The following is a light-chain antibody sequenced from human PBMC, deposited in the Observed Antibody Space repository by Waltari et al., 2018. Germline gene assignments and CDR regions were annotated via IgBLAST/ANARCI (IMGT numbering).Light chain of an antibody. CDR2: YAN. V-gene: IGKV1-39*01. J-gene: IGKJ4*01. CDR3: QQYNSLPLT. CDR1: QDISSY. Sequence: DIQMTQSPSSLSASVGDRVTITCRESQDISSYLNWFKQKPGKAPKLLIHYANRLESWVPSRFIGSGSGTDFTLIIGSLQPEDFATDYCQQYNSLPLTVGGGTKVEIK.